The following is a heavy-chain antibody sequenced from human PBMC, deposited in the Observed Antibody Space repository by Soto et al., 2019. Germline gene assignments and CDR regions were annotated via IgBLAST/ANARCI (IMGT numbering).Heavy chain of an antibody. CDR3: AKDFAGSFDY. V-gene: IGHV3-30*18. J-gene: IGHJ4*02. CDR1: GFTFSSYG. Sequence: QVQLVESGGGVVQPGRSLRLSCAASGFTFSSYGMHWVRQAPGKGLEWVAVISYDGSNKYYADSVKGRFTISRDNSKNTLYLQMNSLRAEDMAVYYCAKDFAGSFDYWGQGTLVTVSS. CDR2: ISYDGSNK.